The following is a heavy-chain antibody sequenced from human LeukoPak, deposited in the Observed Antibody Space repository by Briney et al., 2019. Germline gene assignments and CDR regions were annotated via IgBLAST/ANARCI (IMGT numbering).Heavy chain of an antibody. CDR3: ARDPQLGPFDY. V-gene: IGHV4-4*07. CDR1: GGSISSNY. D-gene: IGHD6-6*01. CDR2: IYTSGRT. J-gene: IGHJ4*02. Sequence: SETLSLTCTVSGGSISSNYWSWIRQPAGKGLEWIGRIYTSGRTNYNPSLKSRVTMSVDTSKKQFSLKLSSVTAADTAVYYCARDPQLGPFDYWGQGTLATVSS.